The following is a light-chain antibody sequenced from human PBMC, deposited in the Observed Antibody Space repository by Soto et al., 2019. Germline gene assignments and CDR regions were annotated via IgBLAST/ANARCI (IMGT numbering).Light chain of an antibody. CDR3: SSFTGSNYV. Sequence: QSVLTXPSHLSGSPGQSITISRNGTIIDVVCYNFVSWYQQYPGKAPKLMICDVSNRPSGVSNRFSGSKSGNTASLTISGLQAEDEDDYYCSSFTGSNYVFGTGTKVTVL. J-gene: IGLJ1*01. CDR1: IIDVVCYNF. CDR2: DVS. V-gene: IGLV2-14*03.